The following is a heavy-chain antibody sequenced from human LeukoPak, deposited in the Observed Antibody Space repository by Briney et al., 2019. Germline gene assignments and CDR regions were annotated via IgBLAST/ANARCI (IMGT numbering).Heavy chain of an antibody. CDR2: IWYDGSNG. D-gene: IGHD6-13*01. CDR1: GFTFSNYG. CDR3: ARSYSRVGFDY. Sequence: GRSLRLSCAASGFTFSNYGMHWVRQAPGKGLEWVAVIWYDGSNGYYADSVKGRFTISRDNSKNTLYLQMNSLRAEDTAVYYCARSYSRVGFDYWGQGTLVTVSS. V-gene: IGHV3-33*01. J-gene: IGHJ4*02.